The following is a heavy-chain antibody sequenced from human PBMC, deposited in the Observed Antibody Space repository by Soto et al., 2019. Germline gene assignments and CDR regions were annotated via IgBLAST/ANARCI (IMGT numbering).Heavy chain of an antibody. Sequence: ASVKVSCKASGYTFTSYGISWVRQAPGQGLEWTGWISAYNGNTNYAQKLQGRVTMTTDTSTSTAYMELRSLRSDDTAVYYCARDGPHSGSYRYGMDVWGQGTTVTVSS. V-gene: IGHV1-18*04. CDR3: ARDGPHSGSYRYGMDV. CDR1: GYTFTSYG. CDR2: ISAYNGNT. J-gene: IGHJ6*02. D-gene: IGHD1-26*01.